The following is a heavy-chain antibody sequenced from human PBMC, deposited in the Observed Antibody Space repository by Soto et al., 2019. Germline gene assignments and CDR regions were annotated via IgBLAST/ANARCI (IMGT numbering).Heavy chain of an antibody. J-gene: IGHJ4*02. Sequence: QVQQQESGPGLVKPSETLSLTCTVSGDSISSHYWSWIRQPPGKGLEWIGFGSTKYNPSLKSRISISVDTSKNQFSLNLTSATAADTAVYYCARVSTSASGSYYTLDYWGQGTLVTVSS. D-gene: IGHD3-10*01. V-gene: IGHV4-59*11. CDR3: ARVSTSASGSYYTLDY. CDR2: FGST. CDR1: GDSISSHY.